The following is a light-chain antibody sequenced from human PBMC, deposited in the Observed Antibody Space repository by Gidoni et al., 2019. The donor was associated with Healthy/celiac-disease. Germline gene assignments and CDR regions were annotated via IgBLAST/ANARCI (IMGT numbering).Light chain of an antibody. V-gene: IGLV2-14*01. CDR3: SSYTSSSTLEV. J-gene: IGLJ3*02. CDR1: SSDVGGYNY. Sequence: QSALTQPAPVSGSPGQSITISCTGTSSDVGGYNYVSWYQQHPGKAPKLMIYEVSNRPSGVSNRFSGSKSGNTASLTISGLQAEDEADYYCSSYTSSSTLEVFGVGTKLTVL. CDR2: EVS.